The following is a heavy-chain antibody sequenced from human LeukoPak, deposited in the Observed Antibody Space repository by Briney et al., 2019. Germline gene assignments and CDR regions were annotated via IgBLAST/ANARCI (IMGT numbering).Heavy chain of an antibody. CDR1: GDSASSNSAG. Sequence: SQTLSLTCAISGDSASSNSAGWNWIRQSPSRGLEWLGRTYYRSKWYNDYAVSVKSRITINPDTSKNQFSLQLNSVTPEDMAVYYCAREEDLSGSYDWFDPWGQGTLVTVSS. D-gene: IGHD3-9*01. V-gene: IGHV6-1*01. CDR3: AREEDLSGSYDWFDP. J-gene: IGHJ5*02. CDR2: TYYRSKWYN.